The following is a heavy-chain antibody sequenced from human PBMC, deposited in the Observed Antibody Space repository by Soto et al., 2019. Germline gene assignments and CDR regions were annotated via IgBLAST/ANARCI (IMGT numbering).Heavy chain of an antibody. CDR1: GGTFSNYA. V-gene: IGHV1-69*06. CDR2: IIPIFGAA. CDR3: ARGRGFYSRSDEFYLYSMDV. Sequence: SVKVSCKASGGTFSNYAINWVRQAPGQGLEWMGGIIPIFGAANYVQKFQGRVTITADKSTNIAYMELSSLKSEDTAVYYCARGRGFYSRSDEFYLYSMDVWGLGTTVTASS. J-gene: IGHJ6*02. D-gene: IGHD3-10*01.